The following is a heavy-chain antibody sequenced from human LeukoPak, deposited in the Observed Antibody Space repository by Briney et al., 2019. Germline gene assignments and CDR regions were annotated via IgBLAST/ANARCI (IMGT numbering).Heavy chain of an antibody. CDR2: IYYSGSS. D-gene: IGHD3-10*01. J-gene: IGHJ4*02. V-gene: IGHV4-39*01. Sequence: SETLSLTCTVSGGSINNGGYYWSWIRQHPGKGLEWIGYIYYSGSSYYNPSLKSRVTISVDTSKNQFSLKLSSVTAADTAVYYCARHRRSGSYFDYWGQGTLVTVSS. CDR3: ARHRRSGSYFDY. CDR1: GGSINNGGYY.